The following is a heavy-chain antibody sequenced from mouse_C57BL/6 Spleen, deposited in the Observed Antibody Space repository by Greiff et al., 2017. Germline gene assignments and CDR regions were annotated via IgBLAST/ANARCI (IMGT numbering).Heavy chain of an antibody. CDR3: ARELLRSYAMDY. CDR2: ISYDGSN. J-gene: IGHJ4*01. V-gene: IGHV3-6*01. CDR1: GYSITSGYY. Sequence: EVQLQQSGPGLVKPSQSLSLTCSVTGYSITSGYYWNWIRQFPGNKLEWMGYISYDGSNNYNPSLKNRISITRDTSKNQFFLKLNSVTTEDTATYYCARELLRSYAMDYWGQGTSVTVSS. D-gene: IGHD1-1*01.